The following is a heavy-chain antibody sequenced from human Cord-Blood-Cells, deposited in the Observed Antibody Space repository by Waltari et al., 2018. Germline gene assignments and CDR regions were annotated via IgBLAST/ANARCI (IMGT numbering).Heavy chain of an antibody. D-gene: IGHD2-15*01. J-gene: IGHJ4*02. Sequence: EVQLVQSGAEVKKPGESLKTSCKGSGYSFTSYWIAWVRQMPGKGLEWMGILDPGDSDTRYSPSFQGQFTISADKSISTAYLQWSSLKASDTAMYYCAIPPLGYGGNDGYDYWGQGTLVTVSS. V-gene: IGHV5-51*01. CDR1: GYSFTSYW. CDR2: LDPGDSDT. CDR3: AIPPLGYGGNDGYDY.